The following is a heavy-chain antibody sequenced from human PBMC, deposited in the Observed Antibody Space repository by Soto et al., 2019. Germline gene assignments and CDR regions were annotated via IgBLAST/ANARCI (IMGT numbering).Heavy chain of an antibody. D-gene: IGHD3-22*01. CDR2: IYYSGST. Sequence: SETLSLTCTVSGGSISSYYWSWIRQPPGKGLEWIGYIYYSGSTNYNPSLKSRVTISVDTSKNQFSLKLSSVTAADTAVYYCARVGPDDSSGYYPSDYWGQGTLVTVSS. CDR3: ARVGPDDSSGYYPSDY. J-gene: IGHJ4*02. CDR1: GGSISSYY. V-gene: IGHV4-59*01.